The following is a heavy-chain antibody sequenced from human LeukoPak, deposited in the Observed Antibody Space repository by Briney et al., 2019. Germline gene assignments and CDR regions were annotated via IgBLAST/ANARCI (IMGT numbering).Heavy chain of an antibody. Sequence: PGGSLRLSCAASGFTFSTYGMNWVGQAPGKGGEGGAFIRYDGNNEYYVDAVKGRFNISRDNAKKTLYLQMHSLRSEDTAVYYCAKDSTWIQLEGYFDYWGQGTLVTVSS. D-gene: IGHD5-18*01. CDR2: IRYDGNNE. CDR1: GFTFSTYG. V-gene: IGHV3-30*02. CDR3: AKDSTWIQLEGYFDY. J-gene: IGHJ4*02.